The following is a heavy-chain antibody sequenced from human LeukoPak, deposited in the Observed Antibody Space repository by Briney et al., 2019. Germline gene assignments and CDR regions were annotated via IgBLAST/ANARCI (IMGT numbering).Heavy chain of an antibody. V-gene: IGHV3-48*01. CDR3: ARELRYCSSTSCLDWFDP. CDR2: IHDGGSPI. CDR1: GFTFSSYS. J-gene: IGHJ5*02. Sequence: PGGSLRLSCAASGFTFSSYSMTWVRQAPGKGLEWISYIHDGGSPIYYADSVKGRFTVSRDNAKNSLYLQMNSLRAEDTAVYYCARELRYCSSTSCLDWFDPWGQGTLVTVSS. D-gene: IGHD2-2*01.